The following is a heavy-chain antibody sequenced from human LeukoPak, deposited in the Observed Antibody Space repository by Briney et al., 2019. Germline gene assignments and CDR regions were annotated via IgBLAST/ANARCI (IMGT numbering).Heavy chain of an antibody. V-gene: IGHV1-2*02. J-gene: IGHJ4*02. CDR2: INPNSGGT. CDR3: ARDRNGDYEGFDY. CDR1: GYTFTGYY. D-gene: IGHD4-17*01. Sequence: ASVKVSCKASGYTFTGYYMHWVRQAPGQGLEWMGWINPNSGGTNYAQKFQGRVTITADESTSTAYMELSSLRSEDTAVYYCARDRNGDYEGFDYWGQGTLVTVSS.